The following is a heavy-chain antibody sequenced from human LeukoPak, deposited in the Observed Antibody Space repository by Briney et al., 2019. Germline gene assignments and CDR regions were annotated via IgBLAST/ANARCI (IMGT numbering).Heavy chain of an antibody. J-gene: IGHJ6*03. V-gene: IGHV3-15*01. CDR3: TTNSLRESLWADYYYYYMDV. CDR1: GFTFSNAW. CDR2: IKSKTDGGTT. D-gene: IGHD1-26*01. Sequence: PGGSLRLSCAASGFTFSNAWMSWVRQAPGKGLEWVGRIKSKTDGGTTDYAAPVKGRFTISRDDSKNTLYLQMNSLKTEDTAVYYCTTNSLRESLWADYYYYYMDVWGKGTTVTVSS.